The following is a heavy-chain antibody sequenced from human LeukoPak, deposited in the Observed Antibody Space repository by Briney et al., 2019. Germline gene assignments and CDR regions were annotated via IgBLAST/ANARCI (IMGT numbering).Heavy chain of an antibody. V-gene: IGHV4-34*01. J-gene: IGHJ5*02. Sequence: SETLSLTCAVYGGSFSGYYWSWIRQPPGKGLEWIGEINHSGSTNYNPSLKSRVTISVDTSKNQFSLKLSSVTAADTAVYYCAGGRLTRISMVRGSWFHPRGQGTLVTVSS. CDR1: GGSFSGYY. CDR2: INHSGST. D-gene: IGHD3-10*01. CDR3: AGGRLTRISMVRGSWFHP.